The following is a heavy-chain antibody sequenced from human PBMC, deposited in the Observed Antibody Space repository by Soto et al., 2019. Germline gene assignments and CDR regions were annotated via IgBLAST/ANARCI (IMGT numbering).Heavy chain of an antibody. D-gene: IGHD4-17*01. V-gene: IGHV1-18*04. CDR1: GYTFGAYG. CDR2: ISAYNGNT. J-gene: IGHJ4*02. CDR3: AVTFVVPVNDYGDYGRTARYFDY. Sequence: EASVKVSCKASGYTFGAYGISWVRQAPGQGLEWMGWISAYNGNTNYAQKLQGRVTMTTDTSTSTAYMELRSLRSDDTAVYYCAVTFVVPVNDYGDYGRTARYFDYWGQGTLVTVSS.